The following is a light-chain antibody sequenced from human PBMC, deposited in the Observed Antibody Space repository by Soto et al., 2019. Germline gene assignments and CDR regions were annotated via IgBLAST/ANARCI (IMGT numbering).Light chain of an antibody. CDR1: QSISSY. Sequence: DIQITQSPSSLSASVGDRVTITCRASQSISSYLNWYQQKPGKAPKLLIYAASSLQSGVPSRFSGSGSGTDFTLAISSPQPEDFATYYCQQSYRTFGPGTKVDIK. J-gene: IGKJ3*01. CDR2: AAS. V-gene: IGKV1-39*01. CDR3: QQSYRT.